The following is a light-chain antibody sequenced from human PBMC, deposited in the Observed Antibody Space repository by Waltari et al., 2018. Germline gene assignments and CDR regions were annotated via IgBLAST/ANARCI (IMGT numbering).Light chain of an antibody. J-gene: IGKJ1*01. V-gene: IGKV2-28*01. Sequence: LVTQSPLSLCVSPGGPPSTSSRSSQSLLHTNGNNYLDWYLQKPGHSPQLLIYWGSNRASGVPDRFSGSGSGTDFTLSISRVEAEDVGVYYCMQYLQTLWTFGPGTKVEIK. CDR2: WGS. CDR3: MQYLQTLWT. CDR1: QSLLHTNGNNY.